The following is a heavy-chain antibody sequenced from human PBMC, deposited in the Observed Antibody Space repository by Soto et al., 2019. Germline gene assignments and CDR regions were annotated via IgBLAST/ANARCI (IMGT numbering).Heavy chain of an antibody. Sequence: QLVQSGAEVKKPGSSVKVSCKAFGYTFISYGIGWVRQAPGQGLEWMGWIATHNDNTNYAQQFQGRVTFTTDTSTSTAYMELRSLTSDDTAIYYCARVYSSGWKGLGYWGQGTLATVSS. CDR2: IATHNDNT. J-gene: IGHJ4*02. CDR3: ARVYSSGWKGLGY. V-gene: IGHV1-18*01. CDR1: GYTFISYG. D-gene: IGHD6-19*01.